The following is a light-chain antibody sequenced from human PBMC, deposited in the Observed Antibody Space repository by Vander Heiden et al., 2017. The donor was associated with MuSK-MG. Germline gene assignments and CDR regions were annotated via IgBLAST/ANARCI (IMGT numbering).Light chain of an antibody. CDR1: QSITNY. CDR2: AAS. CDR3: LQTDSAPPT. V-gene: IGKV1-39*01. Sequence: DIQMTQSPSSLSASVGDRVTITCRAGQSITNYLSWYQQKPGKAPKLLIYAASSLQSGVPSRFSGSGSGTDFTLTITSLQPDDAATYYCLQTDSAPPTFGQGTKVHI. J-gene: IGKJ1*01.